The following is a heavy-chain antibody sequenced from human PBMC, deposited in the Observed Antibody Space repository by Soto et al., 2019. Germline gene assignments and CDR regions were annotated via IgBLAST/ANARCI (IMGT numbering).Heavy chain of an antibody. CDR3: ARHGEHSSRWFFDY. V-gene: IGHV4-30-2*01. CDR1: GGSISSGGYS. D-gene: IGHD6-13*01. Sequence: SETLSLTCAVSGGSISSGGYSWSWIRQPPGKGLEWIGYISHSGGTYYNPSLKSRVTISVDRSKNQFSLKLSSVTAADAAVYYCARHGEHSSRWFFDYWGQGSLVIVSS. CDR2: ISHSGGT. J-gene: IGHJ4*02.